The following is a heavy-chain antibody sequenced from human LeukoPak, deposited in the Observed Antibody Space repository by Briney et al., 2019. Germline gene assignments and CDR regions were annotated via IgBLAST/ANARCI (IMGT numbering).Heavy chain of an antibody. V-gene: IGHV3-30-3*01. J-gene: IGHJ4*02. CDR2: ISYDGSNK. CDR1: GFTFSSYA. CDR3: ARDFSSGWYGTFDY. Sequence: GGSLRLSCAASGFTFSSYAMHWVRQAPGKGLEWVAVISYDGSNKYYADSVKGRFTISRDNSKNTLYLQMNSLRAEDTAVYYCARDFSSGWYGTFDYWGQGTLVTVSS. D-gene: IGHD6-19*01.